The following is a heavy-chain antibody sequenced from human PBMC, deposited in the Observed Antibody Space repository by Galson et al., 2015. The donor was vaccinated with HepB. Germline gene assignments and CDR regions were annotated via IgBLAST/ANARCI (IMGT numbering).Heavy chain of an antibody. CDR1: GFTFSSYA. CDR2: ISYDGSIQ. Sequence: SLRLSCAASGFTFSSYAIHWVRQAPGKGLEWVAVISYDGSIQYFADSVKGRFTISRDNSENTLDLQMNSLRAEDTAVYYCARDFGESVFGVVIRWYFDLWGRGTLVTVSS. CDR3: ARDFGESVFGVVIRWYFDL. D-gene: IGHD3-3*01. J-gene: IGHJ2*01. V-gene: IGHV3-30-3*01.